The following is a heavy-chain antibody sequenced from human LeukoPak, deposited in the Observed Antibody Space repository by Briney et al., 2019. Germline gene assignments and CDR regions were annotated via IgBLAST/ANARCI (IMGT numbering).Heavy chain of an antibody. CDR3: ARDLGDFWSGYYIGY. Sequence: GASVKVSCKASGYTFTSYGISWVRQAPGQGLEWMGGIIPIFGTANYAQKFQGRVTITTDESTSTAYMELSSLRSEDTAVYYCARDLGDFWSGYYIGYWGQGTLVTVSS. CDR1: GYTFTSYG. J-gene: IGHJ4*02. D-gene: IGHD3-3*01. V-gene: IGHV1-69*05. CDR2: IIPIFGTA.